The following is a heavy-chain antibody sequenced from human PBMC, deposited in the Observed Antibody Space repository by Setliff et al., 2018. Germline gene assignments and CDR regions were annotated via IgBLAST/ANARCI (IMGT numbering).Heavy chain of an antibody. CDR3: ARDTRDKFDTSGYYLSFDS. CDR1: GGTFRTDG. D-gene: IGHD3-22*01. J-gene: IGHJ4*02. V-gene: IGHV1-69*13. Sequence: GASVKVSCKASGGTFRTDGFNWVRQAPGQGLEWMGRIIPVFGTAKYVQKFQGRVTISADESTRTAYMELSSLRFEDTALYYCARDTRDKFDTSGYYLSFDSWGQGTLVTVSS. CDR2: IIPVFGTA.